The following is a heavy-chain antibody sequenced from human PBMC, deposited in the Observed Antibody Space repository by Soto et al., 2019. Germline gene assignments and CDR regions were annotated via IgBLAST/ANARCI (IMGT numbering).Heavy chain of an antibody. CDR2: IWYDGSNK. CDR1: GFTFSSYG. CDR3: ARDAPYYDILTGYQPIYYFDY. Sequence: GGSLRLSCAASGFTFSSYGMHWVRQAPGKGLEWVAVIWYDGSNKYYADSVKGRFTISRDNSKNTLYLQMNSLRAEETAVYYCARDAPYYDILTGYQPIYYFDYWGQGTLVTVSS. V-gene: IGHV3-33*01. D-gene: IGHD3-9*01. J-gene: IGHJ4*02.